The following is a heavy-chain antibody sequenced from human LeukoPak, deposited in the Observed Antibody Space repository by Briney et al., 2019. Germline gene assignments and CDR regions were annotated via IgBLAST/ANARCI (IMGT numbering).Heavy chain of an antibody. J-gene: IGHJ6*03. CDR3: SRHLGASSLTRYYYYMDV. D-gene: IGHD3-3*02. Sequence: SETLSLTCAVSGYSISSGYYWGCIRQPPGKGLEWIGSIYHSGSTYYNPSLRSRVTISVDTSKNQFSLKLSSVTAADTAVYYFSRHLGASSLTRYYYYMDVWRKGTKVTVSS. CDR1: GYSISSGYY. V-gene: IGHV4-38-2*01. CDR2: IYHSGST.